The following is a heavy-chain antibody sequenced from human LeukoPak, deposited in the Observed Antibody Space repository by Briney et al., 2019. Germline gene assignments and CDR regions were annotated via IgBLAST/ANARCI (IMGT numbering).Heavy chain of an antibody. CDR2: MNPISGDT. CDR1: GYTVTSYD. CDR3: ARVPRRGERFDP. D-gene: IGHD3-10*01. J-gene: IGHJ5*02. Sequence: ASVKVSCKASGYTVTSYDVNWVRQATGQGLEWMGWMNPISGDTGYALKFQGRVTMSRNTPISTAYMELGSLRSEDTAVYYCARVPRRGERFDPWGQGTLVTVSS. V-gene: IGHV1-8*01.